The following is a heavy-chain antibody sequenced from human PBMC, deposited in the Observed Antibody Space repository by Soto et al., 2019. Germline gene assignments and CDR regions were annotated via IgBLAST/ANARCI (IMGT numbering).Heavy chain of an antibody. CDR2: IIPSGGTT. CDR1: GGTFSSYA. D-gene: IGHD1-20*01. Sequence: GASVKVSCKASGGTFSSYAISWVRQAPGQGLEWMGVIIPSGGTTNYAQKFQGRVTMTRDASTSTVYMELSSLRSEDTAVYYCARDRRSITGTTAFDYWGQGTLVTVSS. V-gene: IGHV1-69*05. CDR3: ARDRRSITGTTAFDY. J-gene: IGHJ4*02.